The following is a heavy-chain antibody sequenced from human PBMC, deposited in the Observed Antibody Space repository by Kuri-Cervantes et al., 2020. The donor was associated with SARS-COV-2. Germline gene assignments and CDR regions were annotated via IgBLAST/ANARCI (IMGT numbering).Heavy chain of an antibody. J-gene: IGHJ5*02. Sequence: GGALRLSCAASGFTFSSYWMSWVRQASGKGLEWVANIKQDGSEKYYVDSVKGRFTISRNKAKNSLYLQMNSLRAEDTAVYYCAREALYCGGDCYSRGLGWFDPWGQGTLVTVSS. CDR2: IKQDGSEK. V-gene: IGHV3-7*01. CDR1: GFTFSSYW. CDR3: AREALYCGGDCYSRGLGWFDP. D-gene: IGHD2-21*01.